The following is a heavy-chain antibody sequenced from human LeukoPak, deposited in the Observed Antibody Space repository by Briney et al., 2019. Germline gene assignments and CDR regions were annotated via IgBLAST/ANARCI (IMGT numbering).Heavy chain of an antibody. Sequence: PGGSLRLSCAASGFTFSSYAMSWVRQAPVKGLEWVSAISGRGGSTYYADSVKGRFTISRDNSKNTLYLQMNSLRAEDTAVYYCAKEGYDILTGYYPDDYYYYYMDVWGKGTTVTISS. CDR2: ISGRGGST. V-gene: IGHV3-23*01. J-gene: IGHJ6*03. CDR1: GFTFSSYA. CDR3: AKEGYDILTGYYPDDYYYYYMDV. D-gene: IGHD3-9*01.